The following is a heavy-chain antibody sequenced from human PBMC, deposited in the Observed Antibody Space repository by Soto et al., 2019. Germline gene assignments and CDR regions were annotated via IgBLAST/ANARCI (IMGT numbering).Heavy chain of an antibody. CDR1: VFTFSSYS. CDR2: ISSSSSTI. V-gene: IGHV3-48*01. D-gene: IGHD2-2*01. Sequence: GGSLRLSCAASVFTFSSYSMNWVRQAPGKGLEWVSYISSSSSTIYYADSVKGRFTISRDNAKNSLYLQMNSLRAEDTAVYYCARERGVVPAAMHNYYYYYMDVWGKGTTVTVSS. J-gene: IGHJ6*03. CDR3: ARERGVVPAAMHNYYYYYMDV.